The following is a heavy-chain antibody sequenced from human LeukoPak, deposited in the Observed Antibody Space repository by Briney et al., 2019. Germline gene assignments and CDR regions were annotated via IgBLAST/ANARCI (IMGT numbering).Heavy chain of an antibody. J-gene: IGHJ4*02. CDR3: AKVGAEGNDY. CDR1: GFTFSDHY. V-gene: IGHV3-7*03. D-gene: IGHD1-26*01. CDR2: IKLDGSEK. Sequence: PGGSLRLSCVASGFTFSDHYMDWVRQAPGKGLEWVANIKLDGSEKNYVDSVKGRFTISRDNTKNSLYLQMNSLRAEDTALYYCAKVGAEGNDYWGQGTLVTVSS.